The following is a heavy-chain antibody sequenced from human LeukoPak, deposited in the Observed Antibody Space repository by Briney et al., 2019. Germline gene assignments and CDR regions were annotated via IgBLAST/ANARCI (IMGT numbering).Heavy chain of an antibody. CDR3: ARGGYYDSSGLLDP. D-gene: IGHD3-22*01. CDR2: IRYDGSNK. CDR1: GFTFSSYG. V-gene: IGHV3-30*02. Sequence: GGSLRLSCAASGFTFSSYGMHWVRQAPGKGLEWVAFIRYDGSNKYYADSVKGRFTISRDNSKNTLYLQMNSLRAEDTAVYYCARGGYYDSSGLLDPWGQGTLVTVSS. J-gene: IGHJ5*02.